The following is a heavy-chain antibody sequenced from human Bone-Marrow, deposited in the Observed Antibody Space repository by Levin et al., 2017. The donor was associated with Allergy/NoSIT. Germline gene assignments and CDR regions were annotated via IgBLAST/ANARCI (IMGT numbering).Heavy chain of an antibody. V-gene: IGHV3-30*18. D-gene: IGHD6-19*01. J-gene: IGHJ2*01. CDR1: GFTFSSYG. Sequence: GGSLRLSCAASGFTFSSYGMHWVRQAPGKGLEWVAVISYDGSNKYYADSVKGRFTISRDNSKNTLYLQMNSLRAEDTAVYYCAKASQWLVWGYFDLWGRGTLVTVSS. CDR2: ISYDGSNK. CDR3: AKASQWLVWGYFDL.